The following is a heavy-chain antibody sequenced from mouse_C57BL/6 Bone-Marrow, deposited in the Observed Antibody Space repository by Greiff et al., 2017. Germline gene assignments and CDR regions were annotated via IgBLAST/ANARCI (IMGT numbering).Heavy chain of an antibody. CDR2: ISSGGSCT. CDR3: ARRYYYGSGRYFDV. D-gene: IGHD1-1*01. Sequence: DVQLQESGGDLVKPGGSLKLSCAASGFTFSSYGMSWVRQTPDKRLEWVATISSGGSCTYYPDSVKGRVTISRDNAKTTLILQMSILKSEYTALYYCARRYYYGSGRYFDVWGTGTTVTVSS. V-gene: IGHV5-6*01. CDR1: GFTFSSYG. J-gene: IGHJ1*03.